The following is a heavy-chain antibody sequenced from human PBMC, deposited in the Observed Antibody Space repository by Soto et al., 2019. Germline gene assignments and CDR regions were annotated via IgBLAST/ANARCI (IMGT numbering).Heavy chain of an antibody. J-gene: IGHJ4*02. CDR3: ARDTPYCSGGSCYLDY. Sequence: VQLQQWGAGLLKPSETLSLTCAVYGGSFSGYYWSWIRQPPGKGLEWIGEINHSGSTNYNPSLKSRVTISVDPSKNQFSLKLSSVTAADTAVYYCARDTPYCSGGSCYLDYWGQGTLFTVSS. CDR2: INHSGST. D-gene: IGHD2-15*01. CDR1: GGSFSGYY. V-gene: IGHV4-34*01.